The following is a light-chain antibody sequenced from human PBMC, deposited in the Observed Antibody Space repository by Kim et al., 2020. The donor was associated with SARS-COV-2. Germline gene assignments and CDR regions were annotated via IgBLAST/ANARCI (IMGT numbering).Light chain of an antibody. V-gene: IGLV3-19*01. CDR3: NSRDRNDNVL. CDR1: SLRSYY. Sequence: VALGHIVRITCQGDSLRSYYATWYQQKPGQAPILVLYGKNNRPSGIPDRFSASSSGNTASLTITGTQAGDEADYYCNSRDRNDNVLFGGGTQLTVL. J-gene: IGLJ2*01. CDR2: GKN.